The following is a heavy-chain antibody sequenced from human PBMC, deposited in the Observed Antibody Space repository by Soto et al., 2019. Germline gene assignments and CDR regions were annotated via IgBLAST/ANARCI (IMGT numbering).Heavy chain of an antibody. V-gene: IGHV4-59*08. CDR1: GGSISSYY. D-gene: IGHD3-22*01. Sequence: SETLSLTCTVSGGSISSYYWSWIRQPPGKGLEWIGYIYYSGSTNYNPSLKSRVTISVDTSKNQFSLKLSSVTAADTAVYYCARLDYYDSGGYYDYWGQGTLVTVSS. CDR2: IYYSGST. CDR3: ARLDYYDSGGYYDY. J-gene: IGHJ4*02.